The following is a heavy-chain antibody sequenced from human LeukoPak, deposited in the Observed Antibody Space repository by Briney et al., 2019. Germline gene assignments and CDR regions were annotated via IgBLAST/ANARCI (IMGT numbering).Heavy chain of an antibody. V-gene: IGHV4-4*07. Sequence: PSETLALTWSVSGVSISSFYWSWIRQPAGKGLEWVGRIYPSGSTTYNPSLKSRVTMSVDTSTNQFSLKLSSVTAADTAVYYCARGDWLLYPNWFDPWGQGTLVTVSS. CDR2: IYPSGST. J-gene: IGHJ5*02. CDR1: GVSISSFY. D-gene: IGHD3/OR15-3a*01. CDR3: ARGDWLLYPNWFDP.